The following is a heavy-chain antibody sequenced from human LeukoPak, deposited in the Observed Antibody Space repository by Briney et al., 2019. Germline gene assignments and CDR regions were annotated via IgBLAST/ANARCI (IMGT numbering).Heavy chain of an antibody. CDR3: ARDGSQGNYGSSFDY. V-gene: IGHV1-69*01. J-gene: IGHJ4*02. CDR2: IIPIFGTT. D-gene: IGHD1-7*01. Sequence: SVKVSCKASGGTFSSYAISWVRQAPGQGLEWMGGIIPIFGTTNYAQKFQGRVTITADESTSTAYMELSSLRSEDTAVYYCARDGSQGNYGSSFDYWGQGTLVTVSS. CDR1: GGTFSSYA.